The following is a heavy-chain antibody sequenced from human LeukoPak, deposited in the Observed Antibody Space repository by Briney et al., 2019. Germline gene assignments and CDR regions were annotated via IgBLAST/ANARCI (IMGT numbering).Heavy chain of an antibody. CDR3: ARGDSSGYYYFDY. V-gene: IGHV1-8*03. D-gene: IGHD3-22*01. CDR2: MNPNSGNT. Sequence: ASVTVSCKASGYTFTIYDINWVRQATGQGLEWMGWMNPNSGNTGYAQKFQGRVTITRNTSISTAYMELSSLRSEDTAVYYCARGDSSGYYYFDYWGQGTLVTVSS. J-gene: IGHJ4*02. CDR1: GYTFTIYD.